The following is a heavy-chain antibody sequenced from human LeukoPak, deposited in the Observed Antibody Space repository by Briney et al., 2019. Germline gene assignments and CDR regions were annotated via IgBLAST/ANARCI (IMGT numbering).Heavy chain of an antibody. D-gene: IGHD6-19*01. CDR3: ARDPTIAVAGIGGDY. Sequence: AGGSLRLSCAASGFTFSSYAMHWVRQAPGKGLEWVAVISYDGSNKYYADSVKGRFTISRDNSKNTLYLQMNSLRAEDTAVYYCARDPTIAVAGIGGDYWGQGTLVTVSS. CDR1: GFTFSSYA. CDR2: ISYDGSNK. J-gene: IGHJ4*02. V-gene: IGHV3-30-3*01.